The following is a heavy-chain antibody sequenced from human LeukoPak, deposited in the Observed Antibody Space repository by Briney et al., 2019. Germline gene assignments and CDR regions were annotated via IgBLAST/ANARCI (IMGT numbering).Heavy chain of an antibody. CDR3: ARHSRGYYDSTGYYYGSHAFDI. Sequence: KSSETLSLTCTVSGGSIISSTYYCGWIRQPPGKGLEWIGSIYYSGTTYYNPSLKSRVTISVDTSRNQFSLKLSSVTAADTAVFHCARHSRGYYDSTGYYYGSHAFDIWGQGTMVTVSS. J-gene: IGHJ3*02. CDR1: GGSIISSTYY. V-gene: IGHV4-39*01. CDR2: IYYSGTT. D-gene: IGHD3-22*01.